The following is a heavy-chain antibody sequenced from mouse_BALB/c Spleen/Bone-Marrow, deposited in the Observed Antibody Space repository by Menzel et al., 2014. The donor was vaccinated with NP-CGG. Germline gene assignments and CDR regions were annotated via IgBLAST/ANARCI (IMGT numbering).Heavy chain of an antibody. V-gene: IGHV4-1*02. CDR3: ARPGYYGYQDV. Sequence: EVKLQESGGGLVQPGGSLKLSCAASGFDFSGYWMTWVRQAPGKGLEWIGEINPDSSTINYTPSLKDKFIISRDNAKNALYLQMSKVRSEDTALYYCARPGYYGYQDVWGAGTKVTVSS. CDR2: INPDSSTI. D-gene: IGHD1-2*01. CDR1: GFDFSGYW. J-gene: IGHJ1*01.